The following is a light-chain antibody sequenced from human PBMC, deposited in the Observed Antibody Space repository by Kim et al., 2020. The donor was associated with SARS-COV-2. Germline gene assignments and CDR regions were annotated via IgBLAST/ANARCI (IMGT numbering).Light chain of an antibody. V-gene: IGKV3-11*01. Sequence: LPPEETASLSLAASHSVFDNIDWYQHRHHQNPILLISNPSTRSTDVPAIFSGRGSGTDFTLTISRLEAEDLAVYYCQRRRNGPPTFGGRTKMRIK. CDR2: NPS. J-gene: IGKJ4*01. CDR3: QRRRNGPPT. CDR1: HSVFDN.